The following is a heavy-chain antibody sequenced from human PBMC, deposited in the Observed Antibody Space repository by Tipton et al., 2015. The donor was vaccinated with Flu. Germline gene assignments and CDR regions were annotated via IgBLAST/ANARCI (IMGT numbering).Heavy chain of an antibody. V-gene: IGHV1-69*01. CDR3: ANSRSYLGHYFDF. CDR1: GVTLNGYA. J-gene: IGHJ4*02. Sequence: QSGAEVKRPGSSVKVSCKASGVTLNGYAIGWVRQAPGQGLEWMGGINAILGTTNYAQKFQGRVTITADELKTTAFMELSSLRSEDTAVYYCANSRSYLGHYFDFWGQGTLVTVSS. CDR2: INAILGTT. D-gene: IGHD1-26*01.